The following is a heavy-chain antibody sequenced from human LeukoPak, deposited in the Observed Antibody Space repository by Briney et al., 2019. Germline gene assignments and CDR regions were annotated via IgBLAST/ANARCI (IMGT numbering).Heavy chain of an antibody. Sequence: GGSLRLSCVGSGFNFDDYYMSWIRQAPGKGLEWVSYISSSSGAFYYSDSVKGRFTIPRDNAKNSLYLQMNSLKVEDSAVYYCARAGISGYFYPNEYFNHWGPGTHVAVSS. J-gene: IGHJ1*01. CDR3: ARAGISGYFYPNEYFNH. V-gene: IGHV3-11*04. CDR1: GFNFDDYY. CDR2: ISSSSGAF. D-gene: IGHD3-22*01.